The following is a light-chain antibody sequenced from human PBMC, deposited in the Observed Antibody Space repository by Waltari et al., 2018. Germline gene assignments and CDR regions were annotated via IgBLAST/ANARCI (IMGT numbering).Light chain of an antibody. Sequence: IVMTQSPDPLAVSLGVGATINCTASQRPLYYSDNKVYFACDQQKPGQTRKLLIYWASTWEYGGPERVNGSGSGEDVVFTSSSQQGEDVAVYYGQQYRILPPCTFGQGTRLEI. V-gene: IGKV4-1*01. J-gene: IGKJ2*02. CDR2: WAS. CDR1: QRPLYYSDNKVY. CDR3: QQYRILPPCT.